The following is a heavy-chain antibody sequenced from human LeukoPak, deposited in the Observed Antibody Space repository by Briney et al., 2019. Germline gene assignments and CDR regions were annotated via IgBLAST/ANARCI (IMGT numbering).Heavy chain of an antibody. CDR1: GESFSGYS. CDR2: INQRRNT. J-gene: IGHJ2*01. D-gene: IGHD6-19*01. V-gene: IGHV4-34*01. Sequence: PSETLSLTCAVYGESFSGYSWSWIRQPPGKGLEWIGEINQRRNTNYNPSLKSRVTISIDTSKNLFSLKLCSVTAADTAVYYCARHGWHAWYFDLWGRGTLVTVSS. CDR3: ARHGWHAWYFDL.